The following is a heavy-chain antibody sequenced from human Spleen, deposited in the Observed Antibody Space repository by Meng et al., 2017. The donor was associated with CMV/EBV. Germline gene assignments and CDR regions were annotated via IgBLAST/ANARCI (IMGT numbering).Heavy chain of an antibody. Sequence: LRLSCTVSGGSISSGGYYWSLIRQHPGKGLEWIGYIYYSGSTYYNPSLKSLVTISVYTSKNQISLKLSSVTAADTAVYYCARGKSSSWYGDYYYGMDVWGQGTTVTVSS. CDR2: IYYSGST. V-gene: IGHV4-31*01. D-gene: IGHD6-13*01. J-gene: IGHJ6*02. CDR3: ARGKSSSWYGDYYYGMDV. CDR1: GGSISSGGYY.